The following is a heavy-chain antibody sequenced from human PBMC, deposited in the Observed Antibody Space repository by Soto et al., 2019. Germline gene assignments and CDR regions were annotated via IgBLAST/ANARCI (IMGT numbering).Heavy chain of an antibody. CDR2: IYGGLTT. V-gene: IGHV3-53*01. Sequence: GGSLRLSCAASGFTVSSTYMTWVRQAPGKGLEWVSVIYGGLTTSYADSVKGRFTISRDNSKNTVFLQMNSLRAEDTAVYYCARDRIEAAGTPRFNYYYGMDVWGQGTTVTVSS. D-gene: IGHD6-13*01. CDR1: GFTVSSTY. J-gene: IGHJ6*02. CDR3: ARDRIEAAGTPRFNYYYGMDV.